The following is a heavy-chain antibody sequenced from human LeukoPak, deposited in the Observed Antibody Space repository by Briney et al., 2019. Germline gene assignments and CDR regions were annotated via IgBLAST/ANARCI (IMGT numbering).Heavy chain of an antibody. V-gene: IGHV4-61*02. D-gene: IGHD5-24*01. CDR1: GFPISNSDYF. CDR2: MEISGST. CDR3: ATTEGDGYNYVGVDY. J-gene: IGHJ4*02. Sequence: SETLSLTCTVSGFPISNSDYFWSWVRQPAGKGLEWIVRMEISGSTNYNPSLRGRVTLSLDTSKNQFSLKLSSVTAADTAVYYCATTEGDGYNYVGVDYWGQGTLVTVSS.